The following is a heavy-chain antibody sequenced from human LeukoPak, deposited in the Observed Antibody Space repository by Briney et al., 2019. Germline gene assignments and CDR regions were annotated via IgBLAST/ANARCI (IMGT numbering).Heavy chain of an antibody. J-gene: IGHJ4*02. Sequence: GGSLRLSCAASGFTFSSYGMHWVRQAPGKGLEWVAVISYDGSNKYYADSVKGRFTISRDNSKNTLYLQMNSLRAEDTAVYYCAKNGWFGELSHLDYWGQGTLVTVSS. CDR3: AKNGWFGELSHLDY. V-gene: IGHV3-30*18. CDR2: ISYDGSNK. D-gene: IGHD3-10*01. CDR1: GFTFSSYG.